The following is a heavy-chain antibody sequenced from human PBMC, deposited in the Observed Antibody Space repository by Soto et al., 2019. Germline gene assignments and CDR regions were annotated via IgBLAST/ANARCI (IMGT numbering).Heavy chain of an antibody. D-gene: IGHD1-26*01. J-gene: IGHJ5*02. V-gene: IGHV3-48*02. CDR2: ISSSSSTI. CDR1: GFTFSSYS. CDR3: ARGLGSYYVQGPVLGWFDP. Sequence: SLRLSCAASGFTFSSYSMNWVRQAPGKGLEWVSYISSSSSTIYYADSVKGRFTISRDNAKNSLYLQMNSLRDEDTAVYYCARGLGSYYVQGPVLGWFDPWGQGTLVTVSS.